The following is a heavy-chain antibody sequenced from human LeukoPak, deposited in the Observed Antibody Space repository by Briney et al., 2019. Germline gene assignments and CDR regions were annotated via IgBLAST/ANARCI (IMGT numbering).Heavy chain of an antibody. CDR1: GFTFSDHY. Sequence: GGSLRLSCTVSGFTFSDHYMSWMRQAPGKGLEWVSYISGSSTYSAYADSVKGRFTISRDNAQNSLYLQMNSLRAEDTAVYYCARKKDDYFDYWGQGTLVTVSS. V-gene: IGHV3-11*03. J-gene: IGHJ4*02. CDR2: ISGSSTYS. CDR3: ARKKDDYFDY.